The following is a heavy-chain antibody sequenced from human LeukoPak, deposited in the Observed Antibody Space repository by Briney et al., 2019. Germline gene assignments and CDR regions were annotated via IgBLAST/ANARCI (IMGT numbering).Heavy chain of an antibody. CDR1: GGSFSGYY. CDR3: ARGRWFDP. CDR2: INHSGST. J-gene: IGHJ5*02. V-gene: IGHV4-34*01. Sequence: SETLSLTCAVYGGSFSGYYWSWIRQPPGKGLEWIGEINHSGSTNYNPSLKSRVTISVDTSKNQFSLKLSSVTAADTAVYYCARGRWFDPWGQGTLVSVSS.